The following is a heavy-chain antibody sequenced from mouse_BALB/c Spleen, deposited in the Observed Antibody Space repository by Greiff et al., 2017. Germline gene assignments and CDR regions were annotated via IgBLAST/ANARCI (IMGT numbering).Heavy chain of an antibody. CDR1: GYTFTSYW. CDR3: TRGGVYGSSYWFAY. J-gene: IGHJ3*01. Sequence: EVQLQQSGTVLARPGASVKMSCKASGYTFTSYWMHWVKQRPGQGLEWIGAIYPGNSDTSYNQKFKGKAKLTAVTSTSTAYMELSSLTNEDSAVYYCTRGGVYGSSYWFAYWGQGTLVTVSA. V-gene: IGHV1-5*01. CDR2: IYPGNSDT. D-gene: IGHD1-1*01.